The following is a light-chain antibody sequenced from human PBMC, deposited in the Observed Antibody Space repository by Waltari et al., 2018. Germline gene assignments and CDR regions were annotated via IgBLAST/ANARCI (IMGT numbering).Light chain of an antibody. CDR3: QQYDTYSPHS. J-gene: IGKJ2*03. V-gene: IGKV1-5*03. CDR2: EAS. CDR1: QSVSW. Sequence: DIQMTQSPSTLSASVGDTVTITCRASQSVSWLSWYQQKPGEVPKLLIYEASTLERGVPSRFSGRGSGTEFTLTISSLQPDDFATFFCQQYDTYSPHSFGQGTKLEIK.